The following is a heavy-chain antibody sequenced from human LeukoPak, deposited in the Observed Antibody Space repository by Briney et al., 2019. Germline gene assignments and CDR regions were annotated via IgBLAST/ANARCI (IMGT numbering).Heavy chain of an antibody. CDR2: VYQSGHA. D-gene: IGHD3-10*01. CDR1: NYSVRSDLH. CDR3: ASLRFGDSYFDL. Sequence: PSETLSLTCKVSNYSVRSDLHWSWIRQSPGRGLGWIASVYQSGHAYYSPSLKSRVLISFDTSKKELSLKINSVTATDTALYYCASLRFGDSYFDLWGQGTQVTVSS. J-gene: IGHJ4*02. V-gene: IGHV4-38-2*02.